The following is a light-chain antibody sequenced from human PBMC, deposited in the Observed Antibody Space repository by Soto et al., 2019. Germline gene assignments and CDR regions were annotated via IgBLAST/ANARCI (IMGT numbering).Light chain of an antibody. Sequence: QSVLTQPASVSGSPGQSITISCTGTSSDVGGYNYVSWYQQHPGKAPKLMIYDVSNRPSGVSNRFSGSKSGNTASLTISGLQAEDEADYYYSSYKSSSLYVFGTGTKVTVL. CDR2: DVS. CDR1: SSDVGGYNY. V-gene: IGLV2-14*01. CDR3: SSYKSSSLYV. J-gene: IGLJ1*01.